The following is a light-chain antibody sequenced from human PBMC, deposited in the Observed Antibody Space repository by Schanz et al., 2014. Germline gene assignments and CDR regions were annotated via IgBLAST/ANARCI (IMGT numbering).Light chain of an antibody. CDR1: SSDVGGYNY. J-gene: IGLJ2*01. CDR2: DVG. CDR3: SSYAGSNSVV. Sequence: QSVLTQPRSVSGSPGQSVTISCTGTSSDVGGYNYVSWYQQHPGKAPKLMIYDVGKRPSGVPDRFSGSKSGNTASLTVSGLQAEDEADYYCSSYAGSNSVVFGGGTKVTVL. V-gene: IGLV2-11*01.